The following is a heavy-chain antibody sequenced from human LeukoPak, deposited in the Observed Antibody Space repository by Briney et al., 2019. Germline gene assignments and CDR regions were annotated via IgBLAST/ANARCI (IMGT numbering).Heavy chain of an antibody. Sequence: ETLSLTFAVYGGSFSGYYWSWIRQPPGKGLEWIGEINHSGSTNYNPSLKSRVTISVDTSKNQFSLKLSSVTAADTAVYYCASRPSSGSYYYWYFDLWGRGTLVTVSS. J-gene: IGHJ2*01. CDR2: INHSGST. D-gene: IGHD1-26*01. CDR1: GGSFSGYY. CDR3: ASRPSSGSYYYWYFDL. V-gene: IGHV4-34*01.